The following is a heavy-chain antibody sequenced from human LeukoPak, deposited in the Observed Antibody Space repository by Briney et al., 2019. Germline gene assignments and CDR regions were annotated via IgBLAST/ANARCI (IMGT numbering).Heavy chain of an antibody. CDR2: IYNSGST. CDR1: GGSISRGGYY. Sequence: SETLSLTCTVSGGSISRGGYYWAWIRQHPGRGLEWIGYIYNSGSTYYNPSLTSRVSIARDTSKNQFSLRLSSVTAADTAVYYCACRITAGGYFDYWGQGTPVTVSS. CDR3: ACRITAGGYFDY. V-gene: IGHV4-31*03. J-gene: IGHJ4*02. D-gene: IGHD6-13*01.